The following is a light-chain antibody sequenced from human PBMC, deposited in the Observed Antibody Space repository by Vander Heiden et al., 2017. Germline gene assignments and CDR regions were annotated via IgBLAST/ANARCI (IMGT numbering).Light chain of an antibody. Sequence: EIQMTQSPSTLSASVGDRVTITCRASRNIGSWLAWYQQKPGKGPNLLIYKASNLESGVPSRFSGSGSGTEFTLTISSLQPDDFATYYCQQFNNYLVTFGGGTKVEIK. J-gene: IGKJ4*01. CDR2: KAS. CDR3: QQFNNYLVT. CDR1: RNIGSW. V-gene: IGKV1-5*03.